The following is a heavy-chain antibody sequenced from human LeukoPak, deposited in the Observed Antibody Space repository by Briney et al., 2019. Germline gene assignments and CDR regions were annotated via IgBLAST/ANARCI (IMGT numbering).Heavy chain of an antibody. J-gene: IGHJ2*01. Sequence: SETLSLTCTVSGGSISSYYWSWIRQPPRKGLEWIGYIYYSGSTNYNPSLKSRVTISVDTSKNQFSLKLSSVTAADTAVYYCARSSGVNWYFDLWGRGTLVTVSS. V-gene: IGHV4-59*01. CDR1: GGSISSYY. CDR2: IYYSGST. CDR3: ARSSGVNWYFDL. D-gene: IGHD2-8*01.